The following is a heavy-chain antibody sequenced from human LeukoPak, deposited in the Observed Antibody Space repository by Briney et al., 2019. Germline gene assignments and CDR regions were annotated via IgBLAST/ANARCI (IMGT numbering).Heavy chain of an antibody. V-gene: IGHV4-59*08. CDR1: GGSISSYY. CDR3: ARQPADTAAFDM. J-gene: IGHJ3*02. CDR2: THYNGDT. D-gene: IGHD5-18*01. Sequence: SETLSLTCTVPGGSISSYYWSWIRQSPGKELEWIAYTHYNGDTKNNPSLRGRVTISLDTSNKYFSLRLTSVTAADTAMYFCARQPADTAAFDMWGQGTMVTVSS.